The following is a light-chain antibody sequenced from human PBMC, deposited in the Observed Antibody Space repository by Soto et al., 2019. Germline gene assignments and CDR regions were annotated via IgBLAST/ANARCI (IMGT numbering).Light chain of an antibody. CDR3: QQYNNWPPGT. CDR2: GAS. CDR1: QSVSSN. J-gene: IGKJ1*01. V-gene: IGKV3-15*01. Sequence: EIVLTQSPATLSVSPGERATLSCRASQSVSSNLAWYQQKPGQAPRLLIYGASTRATGIPARFGGSGSGTDFTLTISSLQSEDFAAYSCQQYNNWPPGTFGQGTMVEIK.